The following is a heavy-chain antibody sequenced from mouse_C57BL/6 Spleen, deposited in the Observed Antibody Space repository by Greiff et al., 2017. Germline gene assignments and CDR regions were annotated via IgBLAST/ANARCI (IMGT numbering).Heavy chain of an antibody. D-gene: IGHD2-12*01. CDR3: ARRGLLYRYYAMDY. CDR2: IYPGSGST. J-gene: IGHJ4*01. Sequence: QVQLQQPGAELVKPGASVKMSCKASGYTFTSYWITWVKQRPGQGLEWIGDIYPGSGSTYYNEKFKSKATLTVDTSSSTAYMQLSSLTSEDSAVYYCARRGLLYRYYAMDYWGQGTSVTVSS. CDR1: GYTFTSYW. V-gene: IGHV1-55*01.